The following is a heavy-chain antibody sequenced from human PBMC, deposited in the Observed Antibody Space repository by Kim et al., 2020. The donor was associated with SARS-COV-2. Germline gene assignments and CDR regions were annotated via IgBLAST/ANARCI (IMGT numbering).Heavy chain of an antibody. V-gene: IGHV1-3*01. D-gene: IGHD1-26*01. CDR1: GYRFIDYN. Sequence: ASVKVSCKASGYRFIDYNIHWVRQAPGQRLEWMGWINGGEGDTKYSQRFEGRVTITRDISATTVSMEVNSLRHEDTAVYYCARAGWELLRGLSSYYYGMDVWGQGTTVTVAS. J-gene: IGHJ6*02. CDR2: INGGEGDT. CDR3: ARAGWELLRGLSSYYYGMDV.